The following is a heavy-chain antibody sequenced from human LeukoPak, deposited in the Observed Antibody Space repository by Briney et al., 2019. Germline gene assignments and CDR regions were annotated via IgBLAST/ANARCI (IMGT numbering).Heavy chain of an antibody. V-gene: IGHV1-24*01. CDR2: FDPEDGET. CDR1: GYTLTELS. CDR3: ASMVRGVILPFDY. D-gene: IGHD3-10*01. Sequence: ASVKVSCKVSGYTLTELSMHWVRQAPGKGLEWMGGFDPEDGETIYAQKFQGRVIMTEDTSTDTAYMELSSLRSEDTAVYYCASMVRGVILPFDYWGQVTLVTVSS. J-gene: IGHJ4*02.